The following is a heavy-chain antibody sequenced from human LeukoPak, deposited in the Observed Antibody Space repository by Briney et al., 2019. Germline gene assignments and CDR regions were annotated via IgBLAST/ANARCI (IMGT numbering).Heavy chain of an antibody. D-gene: IGHD5-12*01. CDR1: GYTFTNYY. Sequence: VESLKISCKGSGYTFTNYYIAWVLQMPGKGLEWMGIIYPGDSDTRYRPSFQRQVTISVDKSISTAYLQWNSLQASDTAMYYCARSTSGYVKSLVDYWGQGTLVTVSS. V-gene: IGHV5-51*01. J-gene: IGHJ4*02. CDR2: IYPGDSDT. CDR3: ARSTSGYVKSLVDY.